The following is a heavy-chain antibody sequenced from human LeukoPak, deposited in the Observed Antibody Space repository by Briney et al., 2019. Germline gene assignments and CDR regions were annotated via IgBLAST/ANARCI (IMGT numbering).Heavy chain of an antibody. D-gene: IGHD4-23*01. CDR2: VYYTGST. V-gene: IGHV4-59*01. CDR3: ARATVVTLAFDY. CDR1: SGSINSYY. J-gene: IGHJ4*02. Sequence: PSETLSLTXTVSSGSINSYYWNWIRQPPGKGLEWIGYVYYTGSTNYNPSLKSRVTMSVDTSKDQFSLRLTSVTAADTALYYCARATVVTLAFDYWGPGALVTVSS.